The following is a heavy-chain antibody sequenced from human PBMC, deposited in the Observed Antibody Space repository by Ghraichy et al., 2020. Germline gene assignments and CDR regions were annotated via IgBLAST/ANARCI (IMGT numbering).Heavy chain of an antibody. CDR2: INNNGDKT. D-gene: IGHD1-14*01. CDR3: ARVGGGPDVRKDWFDP. CDR1: GFTFSNYA. Sequence: GGSLRLSCEASGFTFSNYAASWFRQAPGKGLEWVSGINNNGDKTYYADSVKGRFTISRDNSKNTLSLRMNSLRDDDTAIYFCARVGGGPDVRKDWFDPWGQGTQVTVSS. J-gene: IGHJ5*02. V-gene: IGHV3-23*01.